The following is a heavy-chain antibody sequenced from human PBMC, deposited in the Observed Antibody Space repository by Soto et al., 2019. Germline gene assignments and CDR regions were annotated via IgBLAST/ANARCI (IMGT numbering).Heavy chain of an antibody. CDR2: IIPIFGTA. V-gene: IGHV1-69*01. Sequence: QVQLVQSGAEVKKPGSSVKVSCKASGGTFSSYAISWVRQAPGQGLEWMGWIIPIFGTANYAQKFQGRVTITADESTSKAYMELSSLRSEDTAVYYCARRETRYYYDSSGYLGYYYYGMDVWGQGTTVTVSS. J-gene: IGHJ6*02. D-gene: IGHD3-22*01. CDR3: ARRETRYYYDSSGYLGYYYYGMDV. CDR1: GGTFSSYA.